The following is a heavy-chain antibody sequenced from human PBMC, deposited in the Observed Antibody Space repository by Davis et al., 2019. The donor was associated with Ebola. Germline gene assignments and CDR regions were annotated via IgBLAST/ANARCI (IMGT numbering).Heavy chain of an antibody. V-gene: IGHV3-13*01. CDR1: GFTFSSYD. J-gene: IGHJ6*02. CDR2: IDTAGAT. Sequence: GESLKISCAASGFTFSSYDMHWARQTTGKGLEWLSSIDTAGATFYQGSVKGRFTISRENAKNSLYLQMNSLRAGDTAVYYCARKLNIVASYYYYGMDVWGQGTTVTVSS. CDR3: ARKLNIVASYYYYGMDV. D-gene: IGHD5-12*01.